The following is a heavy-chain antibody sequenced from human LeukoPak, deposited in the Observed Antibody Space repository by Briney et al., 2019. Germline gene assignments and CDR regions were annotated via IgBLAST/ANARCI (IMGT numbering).Heavy chain of an antibody. D-gene: IGHD4-17*01. CDR2: IYYSGST. CDR1: GGSISSYY. CDR3: ARDRGNTVTTPLGWFDP. J-gene: IGHJ5*02. V-gene: IGHV4-59*06. Sequence: SETLSLTCTVSGGSISSYYWSWIRQHPGKGLEWIGYIYYSGSTYYNPSLKSRVTISVDTSKNQFSLKLSSVTAADTAVYYCARDRGNTVTTPLGWFDPWGQGTLVTVSS.